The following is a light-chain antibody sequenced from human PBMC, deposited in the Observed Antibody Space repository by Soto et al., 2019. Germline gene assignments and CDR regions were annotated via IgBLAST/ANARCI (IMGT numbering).Light chain of an antibody. CDR2: GAS. Sequence: EIVMTQSPATLSVSPGDGATLSCRASQSVDSNLAWYQQKPGQTPRLLMYGASTRPTGIPARFSGSGSGTEFTVTIISLQSEDSAVYYCQKYNDWPLTFGGGTKVEIK. CDR3: QKYNDWPLT. V-gene: IGKV3D-15*01. CDR1: QSVDSN. J-gene: IGKJ4*01.